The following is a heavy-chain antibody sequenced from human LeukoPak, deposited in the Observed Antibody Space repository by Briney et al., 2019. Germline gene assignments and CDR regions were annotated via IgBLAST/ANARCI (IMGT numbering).Heavy chain of an antibody. CDR1: GFTFDDYA. J-gene: IGHJ3*02. V-gene: IGHV3-9*01. CDR2: ISWNSGSI. Sequence: GGSLRLSCAASGFTFDDYAMHWVRQAPGKGLEWVSGISWNSGSIGYADSVKGRFTISRDNAKNSLYLQMNSLRAEDTALYHCARARIAASRGAFDIWGQGTMVTVSS. D-gene: IGHD6-13*01. CDR3: ARARIAASRGAFDI.